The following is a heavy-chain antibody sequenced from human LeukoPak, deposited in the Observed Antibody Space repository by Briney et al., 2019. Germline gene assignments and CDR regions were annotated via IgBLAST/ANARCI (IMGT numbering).Heavy chain of an antibody. CDR1: GGTFSSYA. V-gene: IGHV1-69*06. CDR3: ASPEGYSGYDHYYYGMDV. Sequence: SVKVSCKASGGTFSSYAISWVRQAPGQGLEWMGGIIPIFGTANYAQKFQGRVTITANKSTSTAYMELSSLRSEDTAVYYCASPEGYSGYDHYYYGMDVWGKGTTVTVSS. CDR2: IIPIFGTA. J-gene: IGHJ6*04. D-gene: IGHD5-12*01.